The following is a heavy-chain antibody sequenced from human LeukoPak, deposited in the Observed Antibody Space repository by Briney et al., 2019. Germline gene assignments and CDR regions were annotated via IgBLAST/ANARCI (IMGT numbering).Heavy chain of an antibody. D-gene: IGHD3-10*01. Sequence: GGSLRLSCAASGFTFSSYSMNWVRQAPVKGLEWVAFIRFDGSTKFCADSVKGRCTISRDNSKNILYLQVSSLRAEDAAVYFCAKSGGNTSSREFFDSWGQGTLVTVSS. V-gene: IGHV3-30*02. CDR2: IRFDGSTK. CDR3: AKSGGNTSSREFFDS. CDR1: GFTFSSYS. J-gene: IGHJ4*02.